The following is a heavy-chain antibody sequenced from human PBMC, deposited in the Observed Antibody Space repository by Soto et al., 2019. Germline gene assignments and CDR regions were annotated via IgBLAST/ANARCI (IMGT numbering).Heavy chain of an antibody. CDR2: INHSGST. D-gene: IGHD3-22*01. Sequence: SATMSLTCAFNITSFSGLYWSWFRQPPGKGLEWIGEINHSGSTNYNPSLKSRVTISVDTSKNQFSLKLSSVTAADTAVYYCARDALTGYYYEKWGRGTLVTVS. J-gene: IGHJ4*02. CDR3: ARDALTGYYYEK. CDR1: ITSFSGLY. V-gene: IGHV4-34*01.